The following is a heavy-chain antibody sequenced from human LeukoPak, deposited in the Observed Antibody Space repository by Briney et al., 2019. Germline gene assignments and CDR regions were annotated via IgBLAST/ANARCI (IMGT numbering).Heavy chain of an antibody. CDR2: IKQDGSEK. J-gene: IGHJ4*01. D-gene: IGHD3-16*01. CDR1: GFTFSSYW. V-gene: IGHV3-7*01. CDR3: AKHRFGKPHFDY. Sequence: PGGSLRLSCAASGFTFSSYWMSWVRQAPGKGLEWVANIKQDGSEKYYVDSVKGRFTISRDNAKNSLYLQMNSLRAEDTAVYYCAKHRFGKPHFDYWGQGSLVTVAS.